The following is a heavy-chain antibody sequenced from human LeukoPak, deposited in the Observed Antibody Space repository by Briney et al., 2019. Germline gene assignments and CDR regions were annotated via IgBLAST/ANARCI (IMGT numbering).Heavy chain of an antibody. CDR3: ARNNGMDV. CDR2: ISGSSTDT. J-gene: IGHJ6*02. V-gene: IGHV3-11*03. CDR1: GFTFSDYY. Sequence: GGSLRLSCAVSGFTFSDYYMSWIRQAPGKGLEWVSYISGSSTDTNYADSMKGRFTISKDNAKNSLYLQMNSLRAEDTALYHCARNNGMDVWGQGTTVIVSS.